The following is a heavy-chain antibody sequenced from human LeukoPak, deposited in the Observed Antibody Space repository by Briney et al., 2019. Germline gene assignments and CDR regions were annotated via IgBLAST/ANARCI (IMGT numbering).Heavy chain of an antibody. CDR3: ASYSSGWSYYYYMDV. CDR2: IIPIFDTA. Sequence: ASVKVSCKASGGTFSSYAISWVRQAPGQGLEWMGRIIPIFDTANYAQKFQGRVTITTDESTSTAYMELSSLRSEDTAVYYCASYSSGWSYYYYMDVWGKGTTVTVSS. V-gene: IGHV1-69*05. J-gene: IGHJ6*03. D-gene: IGHD6-19*01. CDR1: GGTFSSYA.